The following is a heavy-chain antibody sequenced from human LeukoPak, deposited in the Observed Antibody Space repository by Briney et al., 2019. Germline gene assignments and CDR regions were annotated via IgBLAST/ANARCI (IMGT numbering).Heavy chain of an antibody. Sequence: GTLSLTCAVSGGSISSSNWWSWVRQAPGKGLEWVSSISSSSSYIYYAYSVKGRFTISRDNAKNSLYLQMNSLRAEDTAVYYCARSTSRWLQSAFDIWGQGTMVTVSS. D-gene: IGHD5-24*01. J-gene: IGHJ3*02. CDR3: ARSTSRWLQSAFDI. V-gene: IGHV3-21*04. CDR2: ISSSSSYI. CDR1: GGSISSSN.